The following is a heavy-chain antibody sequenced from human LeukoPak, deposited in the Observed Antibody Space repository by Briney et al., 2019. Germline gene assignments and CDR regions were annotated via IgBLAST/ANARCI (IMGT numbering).Heavy chain of an antibody. CDR1: GGSFSGYY. Sequence: SETLSLTCAVYGGSFSGYYWSWIRQPPGKGLEWIGEIIHNGSTNYNPSLKSQVTISVDTSKNQFSLKLSSVTAADTAVYYCARVRSIVVVPANTRFDYWGQGTLVTVSS. D-gene: IGHD2-2*01. J-gene: IGHJ4*02. V-gene: IGHV4-34*12. CDR3: ARVRSIVVVPANTRFDY. CDR2: IIHNGST.